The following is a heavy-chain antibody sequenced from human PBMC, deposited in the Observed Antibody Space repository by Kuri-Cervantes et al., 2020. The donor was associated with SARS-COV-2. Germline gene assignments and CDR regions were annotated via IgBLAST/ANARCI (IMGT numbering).Heavy chain of an antibody. CDR1: GYTFTGYY. D-gene: IGHD3-3*01. J-gene: IGHJ6*03. CDR2: INPSGGST. Sequence: ASVKVSCKASGYTFTGYYMHWVRQAPGQGLEWMGIINPSGGSTSYAQKFQGRVTMTRDTSTSTVYMELSSLRSEDTAVYYCARELGDEGYYDFWSGTKYYYYYMDVWGKGTTVTVSS. V-gene: IGHV1-46*01. CDR3: ARELGDEGYYDFWSGTKYYYYYMDV.